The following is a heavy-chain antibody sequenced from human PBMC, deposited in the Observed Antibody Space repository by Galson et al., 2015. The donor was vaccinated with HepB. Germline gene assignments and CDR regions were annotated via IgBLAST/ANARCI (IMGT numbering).Heavy chain of an antibody. D-gene: IGHD3-10*01. Sequence: SLRLSCAASGFTFSSYSMNWVRQAPGKGLEWVSSISSSSSYIYYADSVKGRFTISRDNAKNSLYLQMNSLRAEDTAVYYCARDRGGFGELLPYWGQGTLVTVSS. CDR1: GFTFSSYS. V-gene: IGHV3-21*01. CDR2: ISSSSSYI. CDR3: ARDRGGFGELLPY. J-gene: IGHJ4*02.